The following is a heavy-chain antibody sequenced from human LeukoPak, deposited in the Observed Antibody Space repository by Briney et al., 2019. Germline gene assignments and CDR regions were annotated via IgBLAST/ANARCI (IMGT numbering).Heavy chain of an antibody. CDR1: GGSFSGYY. J-gene: IGHJ1*01. Sequence: PSETLSLTCAVYGGSFSGYYWSWIRQPPGKGLEWIGEINHSGSTNYNPSLKSRVTISVDTSKNQFSLKLSSVTAADTAVCYCARGPTVTTSAEYFQHWGQGTLVTVSS. V-gene: IGHV4-34*01. CDR2: INHSGST. CDR3: ARGPTVTTSAEYFQH. D-gene: IGHD4-17*01.